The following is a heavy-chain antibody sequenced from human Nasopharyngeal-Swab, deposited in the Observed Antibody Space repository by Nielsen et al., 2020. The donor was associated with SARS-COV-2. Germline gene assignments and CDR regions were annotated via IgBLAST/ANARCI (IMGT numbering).Heavy chain of an antibody. D-gene: IGHD6-19*01. CDR3: ARTVAGTGSHYFDY. V-gene: IGHV5-10-1*01. CDR1: GYSFTSYW. CDR2: IDPSDSYT. J-gene: IGHJ4*02. Sequence: KVSCKGSGYSFTSYWISWVRQMPGKGLEWMGRIDPSDSYTNYSPSFQGHVTISADKSISTAYLQWSSPKASDTAMYYCARTVAGTGSHYFDYWGQGTLVTVSS.